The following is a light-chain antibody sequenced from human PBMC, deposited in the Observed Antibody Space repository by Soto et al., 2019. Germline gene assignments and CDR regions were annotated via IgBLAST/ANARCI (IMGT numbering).Light chain of an antibody. CDR1: SSDIGNNY. CDR2: ENN. Sequence: QSVLPQPPSVSAAPGQRVTISCSGSSSDIGNNYVSWYQQLPGTAPKLLIYENNKRPSGIPDRFSGSKSGTSATLGITGLQTGDEADYYCGTWHSSLSAWVFGGWTKVTVL. J-gene: IGLJ3*02. V-gene: IGLV1-51*02. CDR3: GTWHSSLSAWV.